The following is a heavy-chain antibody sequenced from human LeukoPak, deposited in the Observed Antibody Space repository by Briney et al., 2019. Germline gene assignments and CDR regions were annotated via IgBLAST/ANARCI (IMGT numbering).Heavy chain of an antibody. CDR3: ARGSKDGGGDCYLGY. V-gene: IGHV1-69*13. J-gene: IGHJ4*02. D-gene: IGHD2-21*02. Sequence: ASVKVSCKASGGTFSSYAISWVRQAPGQGLEWMGGIIPIFGTANYAQKFQGRVTITADESTSTAYMELSSLRSEDTAVYYCARGSKDGGGDCYLGYWGQGTLVTVSS. CDR2: IIPIFGTA. CDR1: GGTFSSYA.